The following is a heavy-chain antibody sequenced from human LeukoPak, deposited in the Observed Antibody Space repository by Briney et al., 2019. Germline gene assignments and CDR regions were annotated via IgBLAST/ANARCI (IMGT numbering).Heavy chain of an antibody. J-gene: IGHJ2*01. CDR1: GFTFSSYG. CDR3: AKIPVAGLWYFDL. V-gene: IGHV3-23*01. CDR2: ISRGSDYI. D-gene: IGHD6-13*01. Sequence: GGSLRLSCAASGFTFSSYGMMWLRQAPGKGLEWVSAISRGSDYIYYADSVKGRFTISRDNSKNTLSLQMNSLRAEDTAVYYCAKIPVAGLWYFDLWGRGTLVTVSS.